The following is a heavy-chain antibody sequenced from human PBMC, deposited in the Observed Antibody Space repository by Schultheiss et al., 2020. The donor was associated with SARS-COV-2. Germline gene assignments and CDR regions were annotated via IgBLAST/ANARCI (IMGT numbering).Heavy chain of an antibody. V-gene: IGHV3-15*07. J-gene: IGHJ4*02. CDR3: ARDRDNWNDVRPTAPDY. CDR2: IKSKTDGGTT. Sequence: GGSLRLSCAASGFTFSNAWMNWVRQAPGKGLEWVGRIKSKTDGGTTDYAAPVKGRFTISRDDSKNTLYLQMNSLRAEDTAVYYCARDRDNWNDVRPTAPDYWGQGTLVTVSS. CDR1: GFTFSNAW. D-gene: IGHD1-1*01.